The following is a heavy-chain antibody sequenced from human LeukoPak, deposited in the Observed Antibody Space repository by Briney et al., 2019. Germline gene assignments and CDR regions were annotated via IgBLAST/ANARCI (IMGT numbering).Heavy chain of an antibody. Sequence: GSLRLSCAASGFTVSSDYMSWVRQAPGKGLEWVSVIYSAGSTYYADSVKGRFTISRDNSKKTLYLQMNNLRAEDTAVYYCARGTWLNKLFDYWGQGTLVTVSS. V-gene: IGHV3-66*01. CDR2: IYSAGST. J-gene: IGHJ4*02. CDR3: ARGTWLNKLFDY. D-gene: IGHD1/OR15-1a*01. CDR1: GFTVSSDY.